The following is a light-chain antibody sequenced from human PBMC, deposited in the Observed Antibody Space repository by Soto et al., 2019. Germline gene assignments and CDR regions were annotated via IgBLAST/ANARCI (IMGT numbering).Light chain of an antibody. V-gene: IGKV3-15*01. CDR1: QRVSSK. CDR2: GAS. J-gene: IGKJ5*01. Sequence: IVMTQSPATLSVSPGDRATLSCRASQRVSSKLAWYQQKPGQAPRLLIHGASTRATAIPARFSGSGSGTEFTLTISSLQSEDFAVYFCQQYNDWPITFGQGTRLEIK. CDR3: QQYNDWPIT.